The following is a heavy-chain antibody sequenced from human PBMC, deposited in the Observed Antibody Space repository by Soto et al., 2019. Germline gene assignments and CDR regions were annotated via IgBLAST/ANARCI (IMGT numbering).Heavy chain of an antibody. Sequence: EVHLVESGGGLVQPGGSLRLSCAASGFTFSDRYMDWVRQAPGKGLEWVGRARNKANSYTTEYAASVKGRFTIPRDESKNSLYLQMDSLKTEDTAVYYCTRGTATGRDFDYWGQGTLVTVSS. J-gene: IGHJ4*02. CDR1: GFTFSDRY. D-gene: IGHD2-21*02. CDR3: TRGTATGRDFDY. V-gene: IGHV3-72*01. CDR2: ARNKANSYTT.